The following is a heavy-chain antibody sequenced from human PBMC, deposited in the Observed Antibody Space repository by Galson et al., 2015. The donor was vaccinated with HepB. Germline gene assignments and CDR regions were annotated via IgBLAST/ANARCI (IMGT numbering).Heavy chain of an antibody. D-gene: IGHD3-22*01. J-gene: IGHJ3*02. CDR1: GFTFDDYA. CDR2: ISWNSGSI. Sequence: SLRLSCAASGFTFDDYAMHWVRQAPGKGLEWVSGISWNSGSIGYADSVKGRFTISRDNAKNSLYLQMNSLRAEDTALYYCAKDKTSHYDSSGYLNACDIWGQGTMVTVSS. CDR3: AKDKTSHYDSSGYLNACDI. V-gene: IGHV3-9*01.